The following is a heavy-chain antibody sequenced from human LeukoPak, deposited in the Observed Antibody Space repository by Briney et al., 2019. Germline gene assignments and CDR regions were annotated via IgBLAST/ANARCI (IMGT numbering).Heavy chain of an antibody. CDR3: AKDAVGHSSWTFDY. D-gene: IGHD6-13*01. CDR2: ISGSGGST. V-gene: IGHV3-23*01. J-gene: IGHJ4*02. Sequence: GVLKISCAASGFTFSNYWMHWVRQAPGKGLEWVSAISGSGGSTYYADSVKGRFTISRDNSKNTLYLQMNSLRAEDTAVYYCAKDAVGHSSWTFDYWGQGTLVTVSS. CDR1: GFTFSNYW.